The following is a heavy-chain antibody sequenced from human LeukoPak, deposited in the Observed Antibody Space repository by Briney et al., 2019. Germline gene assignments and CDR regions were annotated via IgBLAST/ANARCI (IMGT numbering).Heavy chain of an antibody. V-gene: IGHV4-34*01. Sequence: SETLSLTCAVYGGSFSGYYWSWIRQPPGKGLEWIGEINHSGSTNYNPSLKSRVTISVDTSKNQFSLKLSSVTAADTAVYYCARGLGSSSWAPGYWGQGTLVTVSS. CDR2: INHSGST. CDR3: ARGLGSSSWAPGY. D-gene: IGHD6-13*01. CDR1: GGSFSGYY. J-gene: IGHJ4*02.